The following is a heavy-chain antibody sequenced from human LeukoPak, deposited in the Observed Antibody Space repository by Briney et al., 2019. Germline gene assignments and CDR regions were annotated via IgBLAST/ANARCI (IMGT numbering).Heavy chain of an antibody. CDR3: ARDPRRGFSPDAFDI. D-gene: IGHD3-10*01. CDR1: GFSFTSYD. V-gene: IGHV3-48*03. J-gene: IGHJ3*02. Sequence: GGSLRLSCAASGFSFTSYDMNWVRQAPGKGLEWVSYISSISGSTKHYADSVKGRFTISTDNAKNSLFLQMNNLRAEDTAVYYCARDPRRGFSPDAFDIWGQGTMVTVSS. CDR2: ISSISGSTK.